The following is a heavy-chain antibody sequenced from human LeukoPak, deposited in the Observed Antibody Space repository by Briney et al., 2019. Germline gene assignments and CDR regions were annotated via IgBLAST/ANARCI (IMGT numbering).Heavy chain of an antibody. CDR2: IYSSGHTI. V-gene: IGHV3-48*03. Sequence: PGGSLSLSCTASGFAFSRYEMNGVRQAPGEGVEGVSYIYSSGHTIYYADPVKGRFTICRDNTKNSLYLQMNSLRADDTAVYYCATGGWLQPFDYWGQGTLVTVSS. CDR1: GFAFSRYE. CDR3: ATGGWLQPFDY. J-gene: IGHJ4*02. D-gene: IGHD5-24*01.